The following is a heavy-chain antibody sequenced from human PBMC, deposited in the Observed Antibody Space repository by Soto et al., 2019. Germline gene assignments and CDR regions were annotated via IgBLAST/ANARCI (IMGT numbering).Heavy chain of an antibody. J-gene: IGHJ6*02. CDR1: GFTFRTYG. CDR3: AKVIRADSTSSNFYYYCGLDV. Sequence: QVQLVESGGGAVQPGRSLRLSCAASGFTFRTYGMHWVRQAPGNGLEWLAFISHNGINKYYADSVKGRFTISRDNSRDTLFLQMNSLRGEATAIYYCAKVIRADSTSSNFYYYCGLDVWGQGPTVTVS. D-gene: IGHD6-6*01. V-gene: IGHV3-30*18. CDR2: ISHNGINK.